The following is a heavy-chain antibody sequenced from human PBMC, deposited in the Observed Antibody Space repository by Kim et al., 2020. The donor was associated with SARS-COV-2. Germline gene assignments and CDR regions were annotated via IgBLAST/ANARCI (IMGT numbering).Heavy chain of an antibody. CDR1: GFTFSSSA. D-gene: IGHD3-10*01. CDR2: MSYDGSDK. V-gene: IGHV3-30-3*01. J-gene: IGHJ4*02. CDR3: AKDNYGSIDY. Sequence: GGSLRLSCAASGFTFSSSAMHWVRQAPGKGLECVALMSYDGSDKNYAESVKGRFTISRDNSKNTLYLQMNSLQPQDTAVYYCAKDNYGSIDYWGREPWSPSP.